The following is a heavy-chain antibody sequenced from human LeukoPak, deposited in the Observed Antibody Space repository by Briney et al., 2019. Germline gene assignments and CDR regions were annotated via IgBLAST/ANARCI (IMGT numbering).Heavy chain of an antibody. V-gene: IGHV4-59*01. CDR2: IYYSGST. Sequence: PSETLSLTCTVSGGSISSYYWSWIRQPPGKGLEWIGYIYYSGSTNYNPSLKSRVTISVDTSKNQFSLKLSSVTAAGTAVYYCARAVRQTIFGVVPSRWFDPWGQGTLVTVSS. CDR3: ARAVRQTIFGVVPSRWFDP. D-gene: IGHD3-3*01. J-gene: IGHJ5*02. CDR1: GGSISSYY.